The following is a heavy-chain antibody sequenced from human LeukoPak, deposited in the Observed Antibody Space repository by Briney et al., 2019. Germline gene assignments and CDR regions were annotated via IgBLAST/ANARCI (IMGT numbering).Heavy chain of an antibody. V-gene: IGHV4-39*07. CDR1: GGSISSSSYY. Sequence: PSETLSLTCTVSGGSISSSSYYWGWIRQPPGKGLEWIGSIYYSGGTYHNPSLKSRVTISVDTSKNQFSLKLSSVTAADTAVYYCARATPNRLHSYYMDVWGKGTTVTVSS. D-gene: IGHD1-14*01. CDR3: ARATPNRLHSYYMDV. CDR2: IYYSGGT. J-gene: IGHJ6*03.